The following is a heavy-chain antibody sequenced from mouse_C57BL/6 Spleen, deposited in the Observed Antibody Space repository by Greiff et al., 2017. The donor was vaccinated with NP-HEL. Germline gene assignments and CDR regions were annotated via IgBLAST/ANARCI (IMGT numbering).Heavy chain of an antibody. CDR3: ARKLTTVVATPYYYAMDY. J-gene: IGHJ4*01. Sequence: VKLMESGPGLVAPSQSLSITCTVSGFSLTSYAISWVRQPPGKGLEWLGVIWTGGGTNYNSALKSRLSISKDNSKSQVFLKMKSLQTDDTARYYCARKLTTVVATPYYYAMDYWGQGTSVTVSS. V-gene: IGHV2-9-1*01. CDR1: GFSLTSYA. CDR2: IWTGGGT. D-gene: IGHD1-1*01.